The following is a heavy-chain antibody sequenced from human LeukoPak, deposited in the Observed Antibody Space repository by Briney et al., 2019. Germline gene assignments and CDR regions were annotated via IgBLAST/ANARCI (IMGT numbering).Heavy chain of an antibody. J-gene: IGHJ4*02. CDR2: INSDGSST. Sequence: GGSLRLSCAASGFTFSSYWMHWVRQAPGKGLVWVSRINSDGSSTSYADSVKGRFTISRDNAKNTLYLQMNSLRAEDTAVYYCARGFDSRFFDYWGQGTLVTVSS. D-gene: IGHD3-22*01. V-gene: IGHV3-74*01. CDR3: ARGFDSRFFDY. CDR1: GFTFSSYW.